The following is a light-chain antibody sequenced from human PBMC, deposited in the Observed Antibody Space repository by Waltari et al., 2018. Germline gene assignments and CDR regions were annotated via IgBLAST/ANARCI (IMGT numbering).Light chain of an antibody. CDR2: DVS. Sequence: QSALTQPASVSGSPGQSITISCTGTSSDVGGYKYVSWYQQHPGKAPKLMIYDVSKRPSGVPNRFSGSKSGNTASLTISGLQAEIGVNYFCSSYTSSSTYVFGTGTKVTVL. J-gene: IGLJ1*01. V-gene: IGLV2-14*01. CDR3: SSYTSSSTYV. CDR1: SSDVGGYKY.